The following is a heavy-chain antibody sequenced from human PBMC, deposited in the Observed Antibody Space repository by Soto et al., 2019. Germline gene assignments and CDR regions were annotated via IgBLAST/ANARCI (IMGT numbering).Heavy chain of an antibody. CDR1: GGTFSSYA. D-gene: IGHD2-15*01. CDR3: TRGGSPRRGPNYYYYGLDV. J-gene: IGHJ6*02. V-gene: IGHV1-69*06. Sequence: QGQLVQSGAEVKKPGSSVKVSCKSSGGTFSSYAITWVRQAPGQGLEWMGGILPSFGTANYAQKFQGRVTMCGDTTTDTAYMELNSMRSEDTAVYYWTRGGSPRRGPNYYYYGLDVWGQGTTVTVSS. CDR2: ILPSFGTA.